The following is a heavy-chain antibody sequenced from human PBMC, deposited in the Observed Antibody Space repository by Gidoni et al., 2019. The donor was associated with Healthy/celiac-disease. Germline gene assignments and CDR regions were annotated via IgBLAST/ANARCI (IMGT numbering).Heavy chain of an antibody. Sequence: EVQLVESGGGLVQPGRSLRLSCTASGFTFGDYAMSWVRQAPGKGLEWVGFIRSKAYGGTTEYAASVKGRFTISRDDSKSIAYLQMNSLKTEDTAVYYCTSAYSSGWYPGDAFDIWGQGTMVTVSS. CDR3: TSAYSSGWYPGDAFDI. J-gene: IGHJ3*02. CDR1: GFTFGDYA. CDR2: IRSKAYGGTT. V-gene: IGHV3-49*04. D-gene: IGHD6-19*01.